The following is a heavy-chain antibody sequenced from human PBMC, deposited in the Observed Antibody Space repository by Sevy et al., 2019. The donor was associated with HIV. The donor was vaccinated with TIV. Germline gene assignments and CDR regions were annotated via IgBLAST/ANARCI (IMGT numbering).Heavy chain of an antibody. CDR2: IYYIGNT. D-gene: IGHD1-26*01. CDR3: AGENAWGRGYS. CDR1: GGSITSLY. V-gene: IGHV4-59*08. Sequence: SENLSLTCTVSGGSITSLYWGWIRQPPGKGLEWVANIYYIGNTNYNPSLKSRVTISLDTSKNQFSLRLSSVTAADTAIHYCAGENAWGRGYSWGQGTLVTVSS. J-gene: IGHJ4*02.